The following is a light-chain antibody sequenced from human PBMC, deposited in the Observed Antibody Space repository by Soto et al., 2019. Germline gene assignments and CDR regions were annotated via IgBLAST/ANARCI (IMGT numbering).Light chain of an antibody. Sequence: QPVLTQPPSVSGAPGQRVTISCTGSSYNIGAGYDVHWYQQFPGKAPKLLIYANTDRPSGVPDRFSGSKSGTSASLAITGLQAEDEADYYCQSFDSSLSGSRVFGTGTKVTVL. J-gene: IGLJ1*01. V-gene: IGLV1-40*01. CDR1: SYNIGAGYD. CDR2: ANT. CDR3: QSFDSSLSGSRV.